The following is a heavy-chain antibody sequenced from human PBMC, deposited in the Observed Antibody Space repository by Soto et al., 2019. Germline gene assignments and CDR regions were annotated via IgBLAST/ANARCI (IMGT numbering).Heavy chain of an antibody. V-gene: IGHV3-33*01. CDR2: IWYDGSNK. D-gene: IGHD6-19*01. CDR3: ARAGRSSGWLRYYFDY. Sequence: GGSLRLSCAASGFTFSSYGMHWVRQAPGKGLEWVAVIWYDGSNKYYADSMKGRFTISRDNSKNTLYLQMNSLRAEDTAVYYCARAGRSSGWLRYYFDYWGRGTLVTGSS. J-gene: IGHJ4*02. CDR1: GFTFSSYG.